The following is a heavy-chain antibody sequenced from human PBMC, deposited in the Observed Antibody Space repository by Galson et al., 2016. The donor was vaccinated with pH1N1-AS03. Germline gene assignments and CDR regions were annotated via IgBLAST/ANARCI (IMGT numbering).Heavy chain of an antibody. CDR1: GDSMGGYY. D-gene: IGHD6-13*01. J-gene: IGHJ4*02. Sequence: LSLTCVVSGDSMGGYYWNWIRQPPGKGLEWIGYFYYSGSTDYNPSLKSRVTILLDRSKNQFSLKLSSVTAADTAVYYCARGPVSYSNYWFPPPDYWGQGTLVTVSS. V-gene: IGHV4-59*01. CDR2: FYYSGST. CDR3: ARGPVSYSNYWFPPPDY.